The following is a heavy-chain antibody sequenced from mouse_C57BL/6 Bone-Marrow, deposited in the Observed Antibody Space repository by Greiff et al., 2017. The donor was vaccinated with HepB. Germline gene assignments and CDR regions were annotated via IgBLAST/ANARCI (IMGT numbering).Heavy chain of an antibody. J-gene: IGHJ2*01. CDR2: ISSGSSTI. CDR1: GFTFSDYG. D-gene: IGHD1-1*01. Sequence: EVKLMESGGGLVKPGGSLKLSCAASGFTFSDYGMHWVRQAPERGLGWVAYISSGSSTIYYADTVKGRFTISRDNAKNTLFLQMTSLRSEDTAMYYCASGSPYYFDYWGQGTTLTVSS. V-gene: IGHV5-17*01. CDR3: ASGSPYYFDY.